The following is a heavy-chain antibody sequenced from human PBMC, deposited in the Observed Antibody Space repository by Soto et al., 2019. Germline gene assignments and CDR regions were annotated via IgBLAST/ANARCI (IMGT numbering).Heavy chain of an antibody. CDR2: ISSSSSYI. CDR3: ASQYCSSTSCYREDYYGMDV. J-gene: IGHJ6*02. CDR1: GFTFSSYS. Sequence: PGGSLRLSCAASGFTFSSYSMNWVRQAPGKGLEWVSSISSSSSYIYYADSVKGRFTISRDNAKNSLYLQMNSLRAEDTAVYYCASQYCSSTSCYREDYYGMDVWGQGTTVTVSS. V-gene: IGHV3-21*01. D-gene: IGHD2-2*02.